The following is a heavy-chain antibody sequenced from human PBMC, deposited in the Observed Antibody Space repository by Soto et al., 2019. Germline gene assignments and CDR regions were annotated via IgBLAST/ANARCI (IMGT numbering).Heavy chain of an antibody. V-gene: IGHV3-21*01. CDR2: ISSSSSYI. J-gene: IGHJ4*02. Sequence: LRLSCAASGFTFSSYSMNWVRQAPGKGLEWVSSISSSSSYIYYADSVKGRFTISRDNAKNSLYLQMNSLRAEDTAVYYCARDQKPNDIVVVPAAIAYWGQGTLVTVSS. CDR1: GFTFSSYS. D-gene: IGHD2-2*02. CDR3: ARDQKPNDIVVVPAAIAY.